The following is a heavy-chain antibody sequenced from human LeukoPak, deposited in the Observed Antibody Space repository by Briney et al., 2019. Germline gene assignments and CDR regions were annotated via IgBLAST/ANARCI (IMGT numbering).Heavy chain of an antibody. V-gene: IGHV3-20*04. D-gene: IGHD1-1*01. CDR3: ARVLTGNDY. J-gene: IGHJ4*02. Sequence: PGGSLRLSCAASGFIFGDYAMSWVRQAPGKGLEWVSGLNWNGGSTGYADSVKGRFTISRDNAKNSLYLQMNSLRAEDTALYYCARVLTGNDYWGQGTLVTVSS. CDR1: GFIFGDYA. CDR2: LNWNGGST.